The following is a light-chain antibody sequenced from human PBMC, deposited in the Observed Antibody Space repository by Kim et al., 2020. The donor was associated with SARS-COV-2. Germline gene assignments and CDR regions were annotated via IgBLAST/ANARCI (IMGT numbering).Light chain of an antibody. Sequence: SPGESATLSCTASQSISCNYLAWYQQTPGQSPRLLIHGASSRATGIPDRFSGSGSGTDFTLTISRLEPEDVAVYYCQQYGGSPWTFGHGTKVDIK. J-gene: IGKJ1*01. V-gene: IGKV3-20*01. CDR2: GAS. CDR3: QQYGGSPWT. CDR1: QSISCNY.